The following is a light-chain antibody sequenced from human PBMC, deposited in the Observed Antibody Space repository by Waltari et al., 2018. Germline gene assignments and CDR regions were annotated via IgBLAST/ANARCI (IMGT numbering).Light chain of an antibody. Sequence: QSVLTQSPSVSETPGQKITISCSGSHSNIGSNFVTWYQQVPGTAPKLRIYENSQRPTGVPDRFSASKAGTSASLAISGLQSQDEADYYCATWDDGLRGPAFGGGTKVTVL. CDR2: ENS. CDR3: ATWDDGLRGPA. J-gene: IGLJ2*01. V-gene: IGLV1-47*01. CDR1: HSNIGSNF.